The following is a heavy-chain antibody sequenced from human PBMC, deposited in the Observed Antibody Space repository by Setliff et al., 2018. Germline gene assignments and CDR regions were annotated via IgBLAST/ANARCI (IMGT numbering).Heavy chain of an antibody. J-gene: IGHJ6*03. D-gene: IGHD2-8*01. CDR3: AREDGPNYYYYYMDI. Sequence: SETLSLTCTVSGGSISSYYWSWIRQTPVKGLEWIGYVYYSGTTNYNPLFKSRVTISVDTSKNQFSLRLKSVTAADTAVYFCAREDGPNYYYYYMDIWGKGTTVTVS. CDR1: GGSISSYY. V-gene: IGHV4-59*12. CDR2: VYYSGTT.